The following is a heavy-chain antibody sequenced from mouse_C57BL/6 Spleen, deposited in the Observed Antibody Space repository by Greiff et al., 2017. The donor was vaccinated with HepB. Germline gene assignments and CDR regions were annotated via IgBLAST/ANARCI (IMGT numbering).Heavy chain of an antibody. V-gene: IGHV1-26*01. CDR3: ARSQATGYYYAMDY. CDR2: INPNNGGT. D-gene: IGHD3-2*02. CDR1: GYTFTDYY. Sequence: EVQLQQSGPELVKPGASVKISCKASGYTFTDYYMNWVKQSHGKSLEWIGDINPNNGGTSYNQKFKGKATLTVDKSSSTAYMELRSLTSEDSAVYYCARSQATGYYYAMDYWGQGTSVTVSS. J-gene: IGHJ4*01.